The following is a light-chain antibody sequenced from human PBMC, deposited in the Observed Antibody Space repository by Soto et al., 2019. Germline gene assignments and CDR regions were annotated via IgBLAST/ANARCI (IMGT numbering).Light chain of an antibody. J-gene: IGLJ1*01. V-gene: IGLV2-14*01. Sequence: QSALTQATSVSGSPGQSITISCTGNHNDIGTYDYVSWYQQHPGKVPRLLIYGVRNRPPGISSRFFGSKTGLTASLTISRLQAEDEADYYSSSFTSNRLSVFGLGTKVTVL. CDR2: GVR. CDR1: HNDIGTYDY. CDR3: SSFTSNRLSV.